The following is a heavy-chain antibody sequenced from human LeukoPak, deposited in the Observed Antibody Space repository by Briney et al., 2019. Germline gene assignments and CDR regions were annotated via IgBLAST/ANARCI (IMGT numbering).Heavy chain of an antibody. Sequence: GASVKVSCKASGYTFTGYYMHWVRQAPGQGLEWMGWINPNSGGTNYAQKFQGRVTMTRDTSISTAYMELSRLRSDDTAVYYCAREWVFYSGSYYGGASYFDYWGQGALVTVSS. CDR2: INPNSGGT. D-gene: IGHD1-26*01. CDR1: GYTFTGYY. J-gene: IGHJ4*02. CDR3: AREWVFYSGSYYGGASYFDY. V-gene: IGHV1-2*02.